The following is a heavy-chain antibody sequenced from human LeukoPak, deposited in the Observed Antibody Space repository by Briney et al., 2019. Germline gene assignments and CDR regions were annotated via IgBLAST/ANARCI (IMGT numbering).Heavy chain of an antibody. D-gene: IGHD6-19*01. CDR3: ARTIGGWYYFDY. CDR1: GGSISSYY. J-gene: IGHJ4*02. CDR2: IFYTGST. Sequence: SETLSLTCTVSGGSISSYYWSWIRQPPGKGLEWIGYIFYTGSTNYNPSLKSRVTISVDTSKNQFSLKLSSVTAADTAVFYCARTIGGWYYFDYWGQGTLVTVSS. V-gene: IGHV4-59*08.